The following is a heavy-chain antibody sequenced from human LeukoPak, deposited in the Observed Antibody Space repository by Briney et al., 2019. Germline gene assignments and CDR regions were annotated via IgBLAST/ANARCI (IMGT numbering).Heavy chain of an antibody. CDR3: AAAPLYFLARLLHAFDI. V-gene: IGHV1-24*01. Sequence: GASVKVSCKVSGYTLTELSMHWVRQAPGKGLEWMGGFDPEDGETIYAQKFQGRVTMTEDTSTDTAYMELSSLRSEDTAVYYCAAAPLYFLARLLHAFDIWGQGTMVTVSS. CDR1: GYTLTELS. CDR2: FDPEDGET. D-gene: IGHD4-17*01. J-gene: IGHJ3*02.